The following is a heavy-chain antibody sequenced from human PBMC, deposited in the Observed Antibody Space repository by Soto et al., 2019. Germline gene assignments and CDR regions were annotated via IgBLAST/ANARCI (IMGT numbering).Heavy chain of an antibody. CDR1: GYTFSSYA. J-gene: IGHJ5*02. CDR2: MNPNNGKT. D-gene: IGHD3-16*01. V-gene: IGHV1-8*02. CDR3: AKDFGGLYNWFDP. Sequence: GASVKVSCKASGYTFSSYAISWVRQAPGQGLEWLGRMNPNNGKTDYAQKFQGRLTMTRDTSISTVYMELSSLTSEDTAVYYCAKDFGGLYNWFDPWGQGTLVTVSS.